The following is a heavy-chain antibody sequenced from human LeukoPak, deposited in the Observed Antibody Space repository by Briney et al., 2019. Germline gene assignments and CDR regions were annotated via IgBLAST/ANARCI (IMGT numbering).Heavy chain of an antibody. D-gene: IGHD4-23*01. CDR3: ARQIDYGGNPEEWDS. J-gene: IGHJ4*02. CDR2: IYPAGDSDA. CDR1: GYIFTSFW. Sequence: GESLKISCKGSGYIFTSFWIGWVRRMPGEGLEWLGNIYPAGDSDARYSPSFQGHITISADKSISTAYLQWSSLKASDTAMYYCARQIDYGGNPEEWDSWGQGTLVTVSS. V-gene: IGHV5-51*01.